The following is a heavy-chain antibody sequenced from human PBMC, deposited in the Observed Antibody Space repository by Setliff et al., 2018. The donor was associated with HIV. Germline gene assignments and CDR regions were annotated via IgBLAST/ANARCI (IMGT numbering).Heavy chain of an antibody. D-gene: IGHD5-18*01. CDR1: GFTFSDYY. V-gene: IGHV3-11*01. J-gene: IGHJ6*03. Sequence: PGESLKISCAASGFTFSDYYMSWIRQAPGKGLEWVSSISWNSDSIGYADSVKGRFTISRDNGKNSLYLQMNSLRAEDTAVYYCASSGYNYGGYYMDVWGKGTTVTVSS. CDR3: ASSGYNYGGYYMDV. CDR2: ISWNSDSI.